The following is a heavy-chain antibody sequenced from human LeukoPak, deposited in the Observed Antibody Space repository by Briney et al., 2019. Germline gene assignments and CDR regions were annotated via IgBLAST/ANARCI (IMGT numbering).Heavy chain of an antibody. CDR2: TSSSGSTI. CDR3: ARDGDSSGYPPGYFDY. CDR1: GFTFSSYE. D-gene: IGHD3-22*01. Sequence: GGSLRLSCAASGFTFSSYEMNWVRQAPGKGLEWVSYTSSSGSTIYYADSVKGRFTISRDNAKNSLYLQMNSLRAEDTAVYYCARDGDSSGYPPGYFDYWGQGTLVTVSS. V-gene: IGHV3-48*03. J-gene: IGHJ4*02.